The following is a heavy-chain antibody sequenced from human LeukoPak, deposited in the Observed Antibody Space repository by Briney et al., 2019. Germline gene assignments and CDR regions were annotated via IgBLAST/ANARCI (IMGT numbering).Heavy chain of an antibody. J-gene: IGHJ4*02. CDR2: INSDGSST. CDR1: GFTFSSYW. Sequence: GGSLRLSCAASGFTFSSYWMHWVRQAPGKGLVWVSRINSDGSSTSYAGSVKGRFTISRDNAKNTLYLQMNSLRAEDTAVYYCARKGDGGYYTYWGQGTLVTVSS. CDR3: ARKGDGGYYTY. D-gene: IGHD3-3*01. V-gene: IGHV3-74*01.